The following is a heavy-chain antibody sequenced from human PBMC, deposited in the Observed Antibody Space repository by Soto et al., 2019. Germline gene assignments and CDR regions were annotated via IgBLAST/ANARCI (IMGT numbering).Heavy chain of an antibody. V-gene: IGHV3-74*01. J-gene: IGHJ4*02. CDR1: GFTFSSYW. CDR2: INSAGSST. Sequence: EVQLVESGGGLVQPGGSLRLSCAASGFTFSSYWMHWVRQAPGKGLVWVSRINSAGSSTSYADSVKGRVTISRDNAKNTLYLRMNSLRAEDTAVYYWAVAVAGATAIGYWGQGTLVTVSS. CDR3: AVAVAGATAIGY. D-gene: IGHD6-19*01.